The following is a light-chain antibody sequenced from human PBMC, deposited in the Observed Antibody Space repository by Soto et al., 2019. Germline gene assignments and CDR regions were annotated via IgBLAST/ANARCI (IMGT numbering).Light chain of an antibody. Sequence: QSVLTQPPSVSGAPGQRVTISCTGSSSNIGAGYDVHWYQQLPGTAPKLLIYGNSNRPSGVPDRFSGSKSGTSASLAITGLLEEDDADYYYRSYYDSISGVVFGGGTKLTVL. J-gene: IGLJ2*01. CDR2: GNS. CDR3: RSYYDSISGVV. V-gene: IGLV1-40*01. CDR1: SSNIGAGYD.